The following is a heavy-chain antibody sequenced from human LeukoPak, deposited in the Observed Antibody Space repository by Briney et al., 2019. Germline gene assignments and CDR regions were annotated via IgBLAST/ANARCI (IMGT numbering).Heavy chain of an antibody. V-gene: IGHV1-18*01. D-gene: IGHD1-1*01. Sequence: GASVKVSCKASGYTFTSYGISWVRQAPGQGLEWMGWISDYNGNTNYAQKLQGRVTMTTDTSTSTAYMELRSLRSDDTAVYYCARGILDATYYHYYYMDFWGKGTTVTVSS. CDR2: ISDYNGNT. CDR1: GYTFTSYG. CDR3: ARGILDATYYHYYYMDF. J-gene: IGHJ6*03.